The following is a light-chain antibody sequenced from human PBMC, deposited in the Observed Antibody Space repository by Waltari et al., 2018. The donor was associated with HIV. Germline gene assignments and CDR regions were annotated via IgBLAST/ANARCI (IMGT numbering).Light chain of an antibody. CDR1: SIDDDAPTH. Sequence: ALTQPAAVSGAPGQSIHISCNGTSIDDDAPTHVSCYHQHPGKAPKVMIYEVSNRPSGVSSRFSGSKSGNTASLTISGLQPEDEAHYYCSSYTSTTTLLFGGGTKLSVL. J-gene: IGLJ2*01. CDR2: EVS. CDR3: SSYTSTTTLL. V-gene: IGLV2-14*01.